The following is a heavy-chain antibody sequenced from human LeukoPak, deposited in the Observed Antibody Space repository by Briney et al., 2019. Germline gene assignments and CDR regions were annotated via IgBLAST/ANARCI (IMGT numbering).Heavy chain of an antibody. D-gene: IGHD3-22*01. CDR2: IREDGSQK. CDR1: GFTFSYTW. Sequence: GGSLRLSCAASGFTFSYTWMTWVRQAPGKGLEWVASIREDGSQKSAVDSVRGRFSISRDNAKNSVYLQMDSLRAEDTAVYYCAKEESRYYDSSGYSLYWGQGTLVTVSS. CDR3: AKEESRYYDSSGYSLY. V-gene: IGHV3-7*01. J-gene: IGHJ4*02.